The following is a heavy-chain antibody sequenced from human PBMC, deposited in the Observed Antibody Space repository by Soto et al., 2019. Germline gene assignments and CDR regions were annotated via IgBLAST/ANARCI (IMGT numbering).Heavy chain of an antibody. CDR3: AKDVDSSAYHRWMGYGMDV. D-gene: IGHD3-22*01. CDR2: FDPEDGET. Sequence: GASVKVSCKVSGFTLTELSMHWVRQAPGKGLEWMGGFDPEDGETIYAQKFQGRVTMTEDTSTDTAYMELSSLRSEDTAVYYCAKDVDSSAYHRWMGYGMDVWGQGTTVTV. CDR1: GFTLTELS. J-gene: IGHJ6*02. V-gene: IGHV1-24*01.